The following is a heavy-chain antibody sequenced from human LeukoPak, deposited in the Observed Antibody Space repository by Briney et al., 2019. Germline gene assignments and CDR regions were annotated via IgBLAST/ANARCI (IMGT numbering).Heavy chain of an antibody. CDR1: GFTFSSYG. J-gene: IGHJ4*02. CDR3: TRAYYDSSGYYYYGNS. V-gene: IGHV3-33*01. Sequence: GGSLRLSCAASGFTFSSYGMHWVRQAPGKGLEWVAVIWYDGSNKYYADSVKGRFTISRDNSKNTAYLQMNSLKTEDTAVYYCTRAYYDSSGYYYYGNSWGQGTLVTVSS. CDR2: IWYDGSNK. D-gene: IGHD3-22*01.